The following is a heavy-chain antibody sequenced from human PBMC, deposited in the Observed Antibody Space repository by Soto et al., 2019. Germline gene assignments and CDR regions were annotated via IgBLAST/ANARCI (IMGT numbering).Heavy chain of an antibody. D-gene: IGHD2-21*02. V-gene: IGHV1-69*01. J-gene: IGHJ4*02. CDR1: GGTFSNYA. CDR3: ASEVYCGGDCYSGYPY. Sequence: QVQLVQSGAEVKKPGSSVKVSCKASGGTFSNYAISWVRQAPGQGLEWMGGIIPIFGTTNYAQKFQGRVTITADESTSTAYMELSSLRSEDTAVYYCASEVYCGGDCYSGYPYWGQGTLVTVSS. CDR2: IIPIFGTT.